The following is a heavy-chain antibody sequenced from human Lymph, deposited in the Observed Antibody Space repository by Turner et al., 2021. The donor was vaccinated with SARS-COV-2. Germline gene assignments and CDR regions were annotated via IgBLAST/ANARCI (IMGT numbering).Heavy chain of an antibody. CDR2: ISSSSIYT. CDR3: ARPNGQYSYYGMDI. CDR1: GFTCSDYY. J-gene: IGHJ6*02. V-gene: IGHV3-11*06. Sequence: QVQLVESGGGLVKPGGSLRLSCAASGFTCSDYYMSWIRQAPGKGLEWVSYISSSSIYTNYADSVKGRFTISRNNAKNSLYLQVNSLRAEDTAVYYCARPNGQYSYYGMDIWGQGTTVTVSS.